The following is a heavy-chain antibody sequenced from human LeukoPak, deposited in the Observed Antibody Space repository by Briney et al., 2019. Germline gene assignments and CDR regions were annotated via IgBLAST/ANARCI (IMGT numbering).Heavy chain of an antibody. D-gene: IGHD2-2*01. CDR3: ARVYQSAEYYFDY. Sequence: SETLFLTCTVSGGSIDSYYWSWIRQPPGKGLEWIGYIYYTGSTEYHPSLKSRVTISLDTSKNQFSLKLTSVTAADTAVYYCARVYQSAEYYFDYWGQGNLVSVSS. CDR2: IYYTGST. CDR1: GGSIDSYY. J-gene: IGHJ4*02. V-gene: IGHV4-59*01.